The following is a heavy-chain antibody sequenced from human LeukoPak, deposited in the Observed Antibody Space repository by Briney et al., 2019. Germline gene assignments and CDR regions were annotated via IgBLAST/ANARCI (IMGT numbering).Heavy chain of an antibody. D-gene: IGHD5-24*01. CDR2: INPNSGGT. J-gene: IGHJ4*02. V-gene: IGHV1-2*02. CDR1: GYTFTGYY. Sequence: ASVTVSCKASGYTFTGYYMHWVRQAPGQGLEWMGWINPNSGGTNYAQKFQGRVTMTRDTSISTAYMELSRLRSDDTAVYYCASINRGRDGYKVFDYWGQGTLVTVSS. CDR3: ASINRGRDGYKVFDY.